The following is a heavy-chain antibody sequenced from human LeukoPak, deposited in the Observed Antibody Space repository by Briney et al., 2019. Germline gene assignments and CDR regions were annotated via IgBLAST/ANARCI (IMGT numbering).Heavy chain of an antibody. D-gene: IGHD1-14*01. V-gene: IGHV3-30*02. CDR2: IHFDGGYK. CDR3: AKADRTGSYSYYYMDV. CDR1: GFTFSSYG. J-gene: IGHJ6*03. Sequence: PGGSLRLSCAASGFTFSSYGMHWVRQAPGKGLEWVALIHFDGGYKYNADSVKGRFTISRDNSKSNLYLKMNGLTAEDTAVYYCAKADRTGSYSYYYMDVWGKGTTVTVSS.